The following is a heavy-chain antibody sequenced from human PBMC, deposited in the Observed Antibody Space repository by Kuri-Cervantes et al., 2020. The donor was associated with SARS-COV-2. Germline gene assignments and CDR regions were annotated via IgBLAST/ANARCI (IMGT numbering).Heavy chain of an antibody. D-gene: IGHD1-26*01. CDR3: ARDARFSGSYHDDAFDI. CDR2: IIPIFGTA. CDR1: GGTFSSYA. V-gene: IGHV1-69*05. J-gene: IGHJ3*02. Sequence: SVKVSCKASGGTFSSYAISWVRQAPGQGLEWMGGIIPIFGTANYAQKFQGRVTITTDESTSTAYMELSSLRSEDTAVYYCARDARFSGSYHDDAFDIWGQGTMVTVSS.